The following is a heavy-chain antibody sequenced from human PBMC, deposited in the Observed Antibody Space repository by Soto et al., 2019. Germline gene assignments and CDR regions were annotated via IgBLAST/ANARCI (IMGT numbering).Heavy chain of an antibody. CDR3: ARELRYPDS. J-gene: IGHJ5*01. CDR1: GGSMSSGHYY. D-gene: IGHD3-9*01. V-gene: IGHV4-30-4*01. CDR2: IYYSGST. Sequence: TLSLLSTVSGGSMSSGHYYWSWIRQPPGKGLEWIGYIYYSGSTYYNPSLKSRVTISVDTSKNQFSLKLSSVTAADTAVYYCARELRYPDSWGHGTLVTVSS.